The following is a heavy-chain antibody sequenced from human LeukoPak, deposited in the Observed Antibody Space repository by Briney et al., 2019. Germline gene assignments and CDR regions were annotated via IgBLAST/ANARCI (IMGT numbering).Heavy chain of an antibody. J-gene: IGHJ4*02. CDR1: GLTFSSCN. Sequence: GGSLRLSCAASGLTFSSCNMHWVRQAPGRGLEWVAFVRSDGRIENYADSVKGRFTISRDNSKNTLYLQMNSLSGEDTAVYYCATDRWGPNYWGQGTLVTVSS. D-gene: IGHD2-21*02. CDR3: ATDRWGPNY. V-gene: IGHV3-30*02. CDR2: VRSDGRIE.